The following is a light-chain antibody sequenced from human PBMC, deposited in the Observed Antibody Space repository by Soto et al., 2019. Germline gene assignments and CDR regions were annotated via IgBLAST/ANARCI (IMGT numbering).Light chain of an antibody. V-gene: IGKV3-20*01. CDR3: QQFDRSLPSWT. CDR2: GAS. Sequence: ETVLTQSPGTLSLFPGERATLSCRASQSVSSNYLAWYQHIPGQAPRLLIYGASTRATGIPDRFSGSGSGTDFTLTISRLEPEDFAVYYCQQFDRSLPSWTFGQGTKVE. CDR1: QSVSSNY. J-gene: IGKJ1*01.